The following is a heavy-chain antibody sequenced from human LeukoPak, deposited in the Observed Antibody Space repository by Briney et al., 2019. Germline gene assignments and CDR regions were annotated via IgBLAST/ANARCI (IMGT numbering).Heavy chain of an antibody. Sequence: SSVKVSCKASGYTFTSYYMHWVGQAPGQGLEWMGIINPSGGSTSYAQKFQGRVTMTRDTSTSTVYMELSSLRSEDTAVYYCAREESYGYLFLPAEFDYWGQGTLVTVSS. CDR2: INPSGGST. CDR1: GYTFTSYY. J-gene: IGHJ4*02. CDR3: AREESYGYLFLPAEFDY. V-gene: IGHV1-46*01. D-gene: IGHD5-18*01.